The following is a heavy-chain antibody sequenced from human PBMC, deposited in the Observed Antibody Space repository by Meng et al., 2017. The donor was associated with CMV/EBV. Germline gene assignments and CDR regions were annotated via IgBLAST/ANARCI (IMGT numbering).Heavy chain of an antibody. CDR3: ARGYNWFDP. V-gene: IGHV3-7*01. J-gene: IGHJ5*02. CDR2: IKQDGSEK. CDR1: GFTFSSYW. Sequence: GESLKISCAASGFTFSSYWMSWVRQAPGKGLEWVANIKQDGSEKYYVDSVKGRFTISRDNAKNSMYLQMNSLRAEDTAVYYCARGYNWFDPWGQGTLVTVSS.